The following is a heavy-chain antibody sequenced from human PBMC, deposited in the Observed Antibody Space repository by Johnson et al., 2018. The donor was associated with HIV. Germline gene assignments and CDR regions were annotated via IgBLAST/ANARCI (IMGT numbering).Heavy chain of an antibody. CDR3: ARRITGTSVAFDI. CDR2: IRSKANSYAT. J-gene: IGHJ3*02. D-gene: IGHD1-20*01. CDR1: GFTFSGSA. Sequence: VQLVESGGGLVQPGGSLKLSCAASGFTFSGSAMHWVRQASGKGLEWVGRIRSKANSYATAYAASVKGRFTISRDDSKNTAYLQMNSLRAEDTALYYCARRITGTSVAFDIWGQGTMVTVSS. V-gene: IGHV3-73*02.